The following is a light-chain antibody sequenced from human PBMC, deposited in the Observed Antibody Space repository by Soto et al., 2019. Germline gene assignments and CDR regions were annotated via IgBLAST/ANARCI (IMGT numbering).Light chain of an antibody. Sequence: EIVLTQSPGTLSLSPGERATLSCRASQSVSSSYLAWYQQKPGQAPRLLIYGASSRATGIPDRFSGSGSGTDFTLTISRLEPDDFAVYYCQQYGSSRPFGQGTRLEIK. CDR2: GAS. V-gene: IGKV3-20*01. CDR1: QSVSSSY. J-gene: IGKJ5*01. CDR3: QQYGSSRP.